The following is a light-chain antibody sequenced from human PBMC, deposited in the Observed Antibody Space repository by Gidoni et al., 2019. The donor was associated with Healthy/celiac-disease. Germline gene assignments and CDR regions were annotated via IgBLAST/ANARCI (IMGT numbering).Light chain of an antibody. J-gene: IGKJ2*01. Sequence: DLQLTQSPSSLSASVGDRVTITCRASQSLSSYLNWYQQKPGKAPKLLIYAASSLQSGFPARFSGSGSGTDFTLTISSLQPEDFATYYCQQSYSTPPYTFGQGTKLEIK. CDR1: QSLSSY. CDR2: AAS. CDR3: QQSYSTPPYT. V-gene: IGKV1-39*01.